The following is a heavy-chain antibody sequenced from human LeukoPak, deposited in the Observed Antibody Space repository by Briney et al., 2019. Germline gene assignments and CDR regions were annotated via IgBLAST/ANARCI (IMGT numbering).Heavy chain of an antibody. CDR1: GGSISSSSYY. V-gene: IGHV4-39*01. CDR3: ARLSNDDILTGYCLTFDY. Sequence: SETLSLTCTVSGGSISSSSYYWGWIRQPPGKGLEWIGSIYYSGSTYYNPSLKSRVTISVDTSKNQFSLKLSSVTAADTAVYYCARLSNDDILTGYCLTFDYWGQGTLVTVSS. D-gene: IGHD3-9*01. J-gene: IGHJ4*02. CDR2: IYYSGST.